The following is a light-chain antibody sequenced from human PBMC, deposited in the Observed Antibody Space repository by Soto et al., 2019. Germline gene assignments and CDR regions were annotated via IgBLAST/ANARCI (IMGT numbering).Light chain of an antibody. CDR1: QTIRGTY. CDR3: QQYGRSPTWT. J-gene: IGKJ1*01. Sequence: EIVLTQSPGYLSLSPGERATLSCRASQTIRGTYLAWYQQKPGQAPRLLIYSSSSRAAGVSDRFSGSGSGTDFSLTISRLEPEDFAMYYCQQYGRSPTWTFGQGTKVDIK. CDR2: SSS. V-gene: IGKV3-20*01.